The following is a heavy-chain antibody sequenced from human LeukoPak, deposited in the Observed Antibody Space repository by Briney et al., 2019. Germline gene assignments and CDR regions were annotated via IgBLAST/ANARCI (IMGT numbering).Heavy chain of an antibody. CDR3: ARSKIVGASNWFDP. J-gene: IGHJ5*02. D-gene: IGHD1-26*01. CDR2: INPNRGST. Sequence: ASVKVSCKASGYTFTSYYMYWVRQAPGQGLEWMGIINPNRGSTSYAQKFQGRVTMTTDTSTSTAYMELRSLRSDDTAVYYCARSKIVGASNWFDPWGQGTLVTVSS. CDR1: GYTFTSYY. V-gene: IGHV1-46*01.